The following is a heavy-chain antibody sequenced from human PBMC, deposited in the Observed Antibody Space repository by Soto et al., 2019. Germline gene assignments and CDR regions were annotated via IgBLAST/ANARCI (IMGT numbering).Heavy chain of an antibody. J-gene: IGHJ4*01. Sequence: EVQLLESGGTLVQPGGSLRLSCAASGFTFSDYVMSWVRQAPGKGLQWVSAISGRGGSTYYADSVKGRFTISRDNSKNTLYLQMNSLRVEDTAVYYCAKDRGYSSDFDYWGHGTLVTVSS. CDR1: GFTFSDYV. V-gene: IGHV3-23*01. CDR3: AKDRGYSSDFDY. D-gene: IGHD5-12*01. CDR2: ISGRGGST.